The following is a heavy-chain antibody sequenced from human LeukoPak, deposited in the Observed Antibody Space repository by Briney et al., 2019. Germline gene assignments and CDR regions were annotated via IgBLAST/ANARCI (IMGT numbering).Heavy chain of an antibody. J-gene: IGHJ5*02. CDR2: IKSKTDGGTT. V-gene: IGHV3-15*01. Sequence: PGGSLRLSCAASGFTFSNAWMSWVRQAPGKGLEWVGRIKSKTDGGTTDYAAPVKGRFTISRDDSKNTLYLQMNSLKTEDTAVYYCTTYCSGGSCYSYNWFDPWGQGTLVTVSS. CDR1: GFTFSNAW. D-gene: IGHD2-15*01. CDR3: TTYCSGGSCYSYNWFDP.